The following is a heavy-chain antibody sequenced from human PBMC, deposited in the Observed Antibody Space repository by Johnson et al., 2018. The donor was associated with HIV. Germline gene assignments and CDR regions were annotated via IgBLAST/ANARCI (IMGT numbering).Heavy chain of an antibody. V-gene: IGHV3-30*18. J-gene: IGHJ3*02. Sequence: QVQLVESGGGLVQPGGSLRLSCAASGFTVSSNYMSWVRQAPGKGLEWVALISYDGRNKYYADYVKGRFTISRENSKSTLYLQMNSLRAEDTAVYYCAKDHQRWWELPRHYYAFDIWGQGTMVTVSS. CDR3: AKDHQRWWELPRHYYAFDI. CDR2: ISYDGRNK. D-gene: IGHD1-26*01. CDR1: GFTVSSNY.